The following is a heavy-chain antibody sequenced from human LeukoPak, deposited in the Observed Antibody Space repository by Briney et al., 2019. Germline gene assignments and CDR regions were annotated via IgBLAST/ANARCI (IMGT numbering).Heavy chain of an antibody. V-gene: IGHV4-4*07. CDR3: ARVGYCSSTPCYFDY. CDR2: IYTSGST. Sequence: PSETLSLTCTVSGGSISSYYWSWIRQPAGKGLEWIGRIYTSGSTNYNPSLKSRVTMSMDTSKDQFSLNLSSVPAADTAVYYCARVGYCSSTPCYFDYWGQGTLVTVSS. CDR1: GGSISSYY. D-gene: IGHD2-2*01. J-gene: IGHJ4*02.